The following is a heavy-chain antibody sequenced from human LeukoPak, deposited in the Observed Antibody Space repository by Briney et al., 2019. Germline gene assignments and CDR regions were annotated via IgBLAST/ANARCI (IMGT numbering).Heavy chain of an antibody. CDR1: GFTFSGYA. J-gene: IGHJ4*02. V-gene: IGHV3-23*01. Sequence: GGSLRLSCAASGFTFSGYAMSWVRQAPGKGLEWVSAISGSGGSTYYADSVKGRFTISRDNSKNTLYLQMNSLRAEDTAVYYCAKHTGYSSGWSLFDYWGQGTLVTVSS. D-gene: IGHD6-19*01. CDR3: AKHTGYSSGWSLFDY. CDR2: ISGSGGST.